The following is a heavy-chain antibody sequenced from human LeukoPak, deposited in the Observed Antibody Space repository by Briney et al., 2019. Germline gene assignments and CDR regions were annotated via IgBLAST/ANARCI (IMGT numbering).Heavy chain of an antibody. D-gene: IGHD3-10*01. CDR2: INHSGST. J-gene: IGHJ1*01. CDR3: ARGRVVRGVIIRAEYFQH. Sequence: SETLSLTCAVYGGSFSGYYWSWIRQPPGKGLEWIGEINHSGSTNYNPSLKSRVTISVDTSKNQFSLKLSSVTAADTAVYYCARGRVVRGVIIRAEYFQHWGQGTLVTVSS. V-gene: IGHV4-34*01. CDR1: GGSFSGYY.